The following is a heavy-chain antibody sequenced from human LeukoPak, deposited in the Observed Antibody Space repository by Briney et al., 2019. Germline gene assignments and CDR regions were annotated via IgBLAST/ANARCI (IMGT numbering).Heavy chain of an antibody. CDR1: GGSISSYY. CDR3: ARLFDY. V-gene: IGHV4-59*08. J-gene: IGHJ4*02. Sequence: SETLSLTCTVSGGSISSYYWSWIRQPPGKGLEWIGYIYYSGSTYYNPSLKSRVTISVDTSKNQFSLNLNSVTAADTAVYYCARLFDYWGQGTLVTVSS. CDR2: IYYSGST.